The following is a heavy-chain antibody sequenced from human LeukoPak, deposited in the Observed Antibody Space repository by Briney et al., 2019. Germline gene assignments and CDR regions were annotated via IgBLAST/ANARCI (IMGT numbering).Heavy chain of an antibody. J-gene: IGHJ3*02. CDR3: ARVRYNWNYGAFDI. D-gene: IGHD1-7*01. CDR2: ISSSSSYI. Sequence: PGGSLRLSCAASGFTFSDYYMSWIRQAPGKGLEWVSSISSSSSYIYYADSVKGRFTISRDNAKNSLYLQMNSLRAEDTAVYYCARVRYNWNYGAFDIWGQGTMVTVSS. V-gene: IGHV3-11*06. CDR1: GFTFSDYY.